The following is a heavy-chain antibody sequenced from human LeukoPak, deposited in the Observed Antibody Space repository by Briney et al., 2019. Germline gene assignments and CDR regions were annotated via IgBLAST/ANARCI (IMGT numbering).Heavy chain of an antibody. CDR2: ISSSGSTI. D-gene: IGHD6-13*01. V-gene: IGHV3-11*01. CDR1: GFTFSDYY. CDR3: ARDYFGSIAAVGSFDY. Sequence: GGALRLSCAASGFTFSDYYMSWIRQAPGKGLEWVSYISSSGSTIYYADSVKGRFTISRDNAKNSLYLQMNSLRAEDTAVYYCARDYFGSIAAVGSFDYWGQGTLVTVSS. J-gene: IGHJ4*02.